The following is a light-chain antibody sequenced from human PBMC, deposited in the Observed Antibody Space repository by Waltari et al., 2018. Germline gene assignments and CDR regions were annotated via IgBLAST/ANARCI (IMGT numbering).Light chain of an antibody. CDR1: SSNIGNNY. V-gene: IGLV1-51*01. Sequence: QSVLTQPPSVSAAPGQKVTISCSGSSSNIGNNYVSWYQQLPGTAPKLLIYDNNKRPSGIPDRFSGSKSGTSDTLGITGLQTGDEADYYCGTWDSSLSARVFGGGTKLTVL. J-gene: IGLJ3*02. CDR3: GTWDSSLSARV. CDR2: DNN.